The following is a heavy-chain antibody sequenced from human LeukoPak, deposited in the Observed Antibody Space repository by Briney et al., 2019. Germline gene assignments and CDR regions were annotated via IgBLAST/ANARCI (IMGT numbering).Heavy chain of an antibody. V-gene: IGHV3-15*01. CDR2: IKRKGDDGTA. CDR3: APDLLAS. J-gene: IGHJ5*02. Sequence: GGSLRLSCAASGFTFSNAWMSWVRQAPGKGLECVGRIKRKGDDGTADYAAAVKGRFTISRDDSNSTVSLQMTSLKTADTAVYYCAPDLLASWGRGTLVIVSA. CDR1: GFTFSNAW.